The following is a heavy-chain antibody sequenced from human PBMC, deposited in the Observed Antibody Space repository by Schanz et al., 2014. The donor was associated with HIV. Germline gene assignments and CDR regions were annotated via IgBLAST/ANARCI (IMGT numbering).Heavy chain of an antibody. CDR2: IKEDGIEK. CDR3: SKEMEQWLVSPRGYFGMDV. Sequence: DVQLVESGGSLVQPGGSLRLSCAASGFRFRSYWMSWVRQAPGKGLEWVANIKEDGIEKYYVDSVKGRFTISRDNAKNSLYLNMYSLRVEDTAVYFCSKEMEQWLVSPRGYFGMDVWGQGTTVTVSS. V-gene: IGHV3-7*03. J-gene: IGHJ6*02. D-gene: IGHD6-19*01. CDR1: GFRFRSYW.